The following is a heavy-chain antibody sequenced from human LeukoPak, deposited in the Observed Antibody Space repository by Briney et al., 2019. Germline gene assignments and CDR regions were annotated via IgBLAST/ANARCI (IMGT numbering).Heavy chain of an antibody. CDR1: GGSISSYY. D-gene: IGHD3-10*01. CDR3: ARDRQYYYGSGSYYHYMDV. Sequence: SETLSLTCTVSGGSISSYYWSWIRQPPGRGLEWIGYIYYSGSTNYNPSLKSRVTISVDTSKNQFSLKLSSVTAADTAVYYCARDRQYYYGSGSYYHYMDVWGKGTTVTVS. J-gene: IGHJ6*03. V-gene: IGHV4-59*01. CDR2: IYYSGST.